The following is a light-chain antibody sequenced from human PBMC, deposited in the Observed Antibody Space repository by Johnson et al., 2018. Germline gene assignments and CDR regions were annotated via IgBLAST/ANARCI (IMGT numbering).Light chain of an antibody. Sequence: QSVLTQPPSVSAAPGQKVTISCSGSSSNIGNNYVSWYQQLPGTAPKLLIYENNKRPSGIPDRFSGSKSGTSATLGITGLQTGDEADYYCGTWDSCLSAGNVFETGTKVTFL. V-gene: IGLV1-51*02. CDR3: GTWDSCLSAGNV. J-gene: IGLJ1*01. CDR2: ENN. CDR1: SSNIGNNY.